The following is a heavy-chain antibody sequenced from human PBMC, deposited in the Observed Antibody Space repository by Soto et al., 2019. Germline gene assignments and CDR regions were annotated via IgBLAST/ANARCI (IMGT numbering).Heavy chain of an antibody. CDR1: GYTFTGYY. Sequence: GASVKVSCKASGYTFTGYYMHWVRQAPGQGLEWMGWMNPNSGNTSYAQKFQGRVTMTRNTSISTAYMELSSLRSEDTAVYYCARALIAARLDYWGQGTLVTVSS. CDR2: MNPNSGNT. J-gene: IGHJ4*02. V-gene: IGHV1-8*02. D-gene: IGHD6-6*01. CDR3: ARALIAARLDY.